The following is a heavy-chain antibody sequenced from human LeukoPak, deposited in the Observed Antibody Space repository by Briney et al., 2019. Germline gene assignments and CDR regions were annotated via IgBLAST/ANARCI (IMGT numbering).Heavy chain of an antibody. Sequence: GESLQISCKGSGYTFATYWIGWVRQVPGKGLEWMGIIYPDESNSRYSPSFQGQVTISTDKSINAAYLQWSSLKASDTAIYYCARHHYYDTSGSWFDFWGQGTLVTVSS. J-gene: IGHJ5*01. D-gene: IGHD3-22*01. CDR1: GYTFATYW. CDR2: IYPDESNS. CDR3: ARHHYYDTSGSWFDF. V-gene: IGHV5-51*01.